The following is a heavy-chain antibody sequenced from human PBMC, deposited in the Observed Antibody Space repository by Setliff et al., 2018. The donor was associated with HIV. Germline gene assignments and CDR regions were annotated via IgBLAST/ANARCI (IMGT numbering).Heavy chain of an antibody. CDR3: AREVDKRQDSDAFDI. V-gene: IGHV4-34*01. Sequence: SETLSFTCAVYGESFSGYYWNWIRQPPGKGLEWIGEINHRGSTNYNPSLKSRVTMSVDTSKNQFSLKLNSVTAADTAVYFCAREVDKRQDSDAFDIWGPGTMVTVSS. CDR1: GESFSGYY. CDR2: INHRGST. D-gene: IGHD2-15*01. J-gene: IGHJ3*02.